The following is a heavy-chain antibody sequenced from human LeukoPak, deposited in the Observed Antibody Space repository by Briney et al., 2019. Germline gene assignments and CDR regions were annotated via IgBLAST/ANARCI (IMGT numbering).Heavy chain of an antibody. Sequence: GESLKIFCTASGYSFTNYWIGWVRQMPGKGLEWMGIIDPSDSETRYTPSFQGQVTISADKSLSTAYLQWNSLKASDTAMYYCARQTAMGRSGDYWGQGTLVIVSS. V-gene: IGHV5-51*01. CDR1: GYSFTNYW. J-gene: IGHJ4*02. D-gene: IGHD5-18*01. CDR3: ARQTAMGRSGDY. CDR2: IDPSDSET.